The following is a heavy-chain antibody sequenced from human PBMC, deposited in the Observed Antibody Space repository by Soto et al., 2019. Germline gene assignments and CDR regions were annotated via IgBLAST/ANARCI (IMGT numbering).Heavy chain of an antibody. Sequence: PSETLSLTCTVSGGSISSYYWSWIRQPPGKGLEWIGYIYYSGSTNYNPSLKSRVTISVDTSKNQFSLKLSSVTAADTAVYYCARSYYDFCSGYYKYYYYYYMDVWGKGTTVTVSS. D-gene: IGHD3-3*01. J-gene: IGHJ6*03. CDR2: IYYSGST. V-gene: IGHV4-59*08. CDR3: ARSYYDFCSGYYKYYYYYYMDV. CDR1: GGSISSYY.